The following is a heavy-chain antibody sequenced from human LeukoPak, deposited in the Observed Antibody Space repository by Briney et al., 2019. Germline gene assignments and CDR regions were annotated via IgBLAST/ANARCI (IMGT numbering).Heavy chain of an antibody. CDR2: INSDGSST. Sequence: PGGSLRLSCVASGFTFSSYWIHWVRQAPGKGLVWVSRINSDGSSTSYADSVKGRFTISRDNAKNTLYLQMNSLRAEDTAVYYCARLRGYSGSPGPDAFDIWGQGTMVTVSS. J-gene: IGHJ3*02. D-gene: IGHD1-26*01. CDR3: ARLRGYSGSPGPDAFDI. CDR1: GFTFSSYW. V-gene: IGHV3-74*01.